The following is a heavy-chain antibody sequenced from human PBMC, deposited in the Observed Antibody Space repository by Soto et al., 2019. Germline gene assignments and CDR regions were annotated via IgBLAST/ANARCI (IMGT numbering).Heavy chain of an antibody. CDR2: INHSGST. V-gene: IGHV4-34*01. CDR1: GGSFTRYY. Sequence: SETRSLTCAVYGGSFTRYYSNWFRQPPGKGLEWIGEINHSGSTNYNPSLKSRVTISVDTSKNQFSLKLSSVTAADTAVYYCARVPDPGKAAAVGYSMDVWGKGTTVTVSS. D-gene: IGHD6-13*01. J-gene: IGHJ6*03. CDR3: ARVPDPGKAAAVGYSMDV.